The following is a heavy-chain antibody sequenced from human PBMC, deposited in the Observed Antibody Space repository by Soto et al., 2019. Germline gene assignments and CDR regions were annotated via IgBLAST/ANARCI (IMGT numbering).Heavy chain of an antibody. CDR2: IIPIFGTA. CDR3: ARAGGDYDSSGYDYFDY. J-gene: IGHJ4*02. CDR1: GGTFSSYA. V-gene: IGHV1-69*06. D-gene: IGHD3-22*01. Sequence: SVKVSCKASGGTFSSYAISWVRQAPGQGLEWMGGIIPIFGTADYAQKFQGRVTITADKSTSTAYMELSSLRSEDTAVYYCARAGGDYDSSGYDYFDYWGQGTLVTVSS.